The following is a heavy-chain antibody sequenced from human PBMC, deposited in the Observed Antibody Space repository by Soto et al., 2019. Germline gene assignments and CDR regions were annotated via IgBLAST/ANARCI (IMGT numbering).Heavy chain of an antibody. Sequence: SETLSLTCTVSGGSIISSSYYWVLIRQPPGKGLEWIGSIYYSGSTYYNPSLKSRVTISVDTSKNQFSLKLSSVTAADTAVYYCAGREKWIRLRRYLEDSGQATLVT. CDR2: IYYSGST. CDR3: AGREKWIRLRRYLED. J-gene: IGHJ4*02. D-gene: IGHD5-12*01. V-gene: IGHV4-39*01. CDR1: GGSIISSSYY.